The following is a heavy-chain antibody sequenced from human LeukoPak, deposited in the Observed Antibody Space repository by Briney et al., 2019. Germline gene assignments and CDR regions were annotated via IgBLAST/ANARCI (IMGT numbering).Heavy chain of an antibody. CDR3: ARDEVSGGWYNH. CDR2: INCDSGNT. J-gene: IGHJ4*02. D-gene: IGHD6-19*01. V-gene: IGHV1-18*04. Sequence: ASVKVTFKASGYTFTSRGISWVRLAPGQGLEWMGWINCDSGNTNYAQKFQGRLTMTTDTSKSTAYMELRSLRSDDTAVYYCARDEVSGGWYNHWGQGTLVTVSS. CDR1: GYTFTSRG.